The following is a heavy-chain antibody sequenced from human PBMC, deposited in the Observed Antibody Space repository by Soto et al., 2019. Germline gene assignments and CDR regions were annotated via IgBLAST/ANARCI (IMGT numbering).Heavy chain of an antibody. D-gene: IGHD3-9*01. CDR2: ISGSGGST. V-gene: IGHV3-23*01. J-gene: IGHJ4*02. Sequence: GGSLRLSCAASGFTFSSYAMSWVRQAPGKGLEWVSAISGSGGSTYYADSVKGRFTISRDNSKNTLYLQMNSLRAEDTAVYYCAKDPARLVIDTPFFYFDYWGQGTLVTVSS. CDR1: GFTFSSYA. CDR3: AKDPARLVIDTPFFYFDY.